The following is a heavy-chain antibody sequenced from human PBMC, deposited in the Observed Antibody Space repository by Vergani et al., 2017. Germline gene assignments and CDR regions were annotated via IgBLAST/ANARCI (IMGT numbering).Heavy chain of an antibody. D-gene: IGHD3-22*01. J-gene: IGHJ4*02. CDR1: GFTLSSYS. CDR2: ISSSSSTI. Sequence: EVQLVESGGGLVQPGGSLRLSCAASGFTLSSYSMNWVRQAPGKGLEWVSYISSSSSTIYYADSVKGRVTISRDNAKNSLYLQLNSLRAEDTAVYYCARDLGRSSGPIPTDYWGQGTLVTVSS. V-gene: IGHV3-48*01. CDR3: ARDLGRSSGPIPTDY.